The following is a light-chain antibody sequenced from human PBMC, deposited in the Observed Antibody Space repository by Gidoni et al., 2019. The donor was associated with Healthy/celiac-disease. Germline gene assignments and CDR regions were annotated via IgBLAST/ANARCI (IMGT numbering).Light chain of an antibody. J-gene: IGKJ3*01. CDR3: MQALQTPGT. V-gene: IGKV2-28*01. Sequence: DIVMTPSPLSLPVNPGEPASISCRSSQSLLHSNGYNYLDWYLQKPGQSPQLLIYLGSNRASGVPDRFSGSGSGTDFTLKISRVEAEDVGVYYCMQALQTPGTFGPGTKVDIK. CDR2: LGS. CDR1: QSLLHSNGYNY.